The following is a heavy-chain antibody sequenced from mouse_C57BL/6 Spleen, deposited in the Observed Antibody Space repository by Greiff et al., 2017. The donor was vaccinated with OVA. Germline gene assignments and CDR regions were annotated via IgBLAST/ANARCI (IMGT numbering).Heavy chain of an antibody. J-gene: IGHJ2*01. CDR3: ARSRNYGNFHFDY. CDR2: IYPGDGDT. Sequence: VKLVESGPELVKPGASVKISCKASGYAFSSSWMNWVKQRPGKGLEWIGRIYPGDGDTNYNGKFKGKATLTADKSSSTAYMQLSSLTSEDSAVYFCARSRNYGNFHFDYWGQGTTLTVSS. D-gene: IGHD2-1*01. V-gene: IGHV1-82*01. CDR1: GYAFSSSW.